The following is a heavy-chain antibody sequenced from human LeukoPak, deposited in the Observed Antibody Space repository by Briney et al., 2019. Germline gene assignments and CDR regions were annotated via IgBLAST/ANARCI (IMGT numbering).Heavy chain of an antibody. CDR3: AKDAPGRSLNDY. D-gene: IGHD5/OR15-5a*01. Sequence: GGSLRLSCAASGFTFSSYAMSWVRQAPGKGLEWVSAIGGTGVSTYYADSVKGRFTVSRDNSKNTMYLQMNSLRAEDTAVYYCAKDAPGRSLNDYWGQGTLVTV. CDR1: GFTFSSYA. J-gene: IGHJ4*02. CDR2: IGGTGVST. V-gene: IGHV3-23*01.